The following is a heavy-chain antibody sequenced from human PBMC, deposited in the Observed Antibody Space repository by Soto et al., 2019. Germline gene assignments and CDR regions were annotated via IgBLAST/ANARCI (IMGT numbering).Heavy chain of an antibody. J-gene: IGHJ4*02. CDR1: GGSFTINNW. D-gene: IGHD1-7*01. CDR3: ASRDPGTSVDY. V-gene: IGHV4-4*02. Sequence: KSSETLALTCAISGGSFTINNWWTWFRQPPGQGLEWIVEIYRTGSTNYNPSLNSRVTISLDKSENQFSLKVTSLTAADTAVYYCASRDPGTSVDYWGQGTLVTVSS. CDR2: IYRTGST.